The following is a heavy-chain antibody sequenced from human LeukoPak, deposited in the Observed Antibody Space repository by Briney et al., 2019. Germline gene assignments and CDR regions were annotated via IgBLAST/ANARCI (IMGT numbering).Heavy chain of an antibody. V-gene: IGHV4-59*11. D-gene: IGHD3-3*01. CDR1: GGSISSHY. CDR3: ARTYYDFWSGLSGYYYYMDV. Sequence: SETLSLTCTVSGGSISSHYWSWIRQPPGKGLEWIGYIYYSGSTNYNPSLKSRVTISVDTSKNQFSLKLSSVTAADTAVYYCARTYYDFWSGLSGYYYYMDVWGKGTTVTVSS. CDR2: IYYSGST. J-gene: IGHJ6*03.